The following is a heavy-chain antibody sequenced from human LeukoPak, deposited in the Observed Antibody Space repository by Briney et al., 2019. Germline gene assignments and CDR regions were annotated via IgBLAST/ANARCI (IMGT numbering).Heavy chain of an antibody. D-gene: IGHD1-7*01. J-gene: IGHJ1*01. CDR1: GGSISSSSYY. CDR2: IYYSGST. CDR3: VRGTSSTAGYFQH. Sequence: SETLSLTCTVSGGSISSSSYYWGWIRQPPGKGLEWIGSIYYSGSTYYNPSLKSRVTISVDTSKNQFSLKLSSVTAADTAVYYCVRGTSSTAGYFQHWGQGTLVTVSS. V-gene: IGHV4-39*01.